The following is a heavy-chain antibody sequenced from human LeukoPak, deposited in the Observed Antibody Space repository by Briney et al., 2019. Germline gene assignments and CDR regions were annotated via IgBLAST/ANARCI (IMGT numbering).Heavy chain of an antibody. J-gene: IGHJ4*02. CDR2: ISGSGGST. CDR3: AKDYYDSSGYWYYFDY. V-gene: IGHV3-23*01. D-gene: IGHD3-22*01. Sequence: PGGSLRLSCAASGFTFSSCAMSWVRQAPGKGLEWVSAISGSGGSTYYADSVKGRFTISRDNSKNTLYLQMNSLRAEDTAVYYCAKDYYDSSGYWYYFDYWGQGTLVTVSS. CDR1: GFTFSSCA.